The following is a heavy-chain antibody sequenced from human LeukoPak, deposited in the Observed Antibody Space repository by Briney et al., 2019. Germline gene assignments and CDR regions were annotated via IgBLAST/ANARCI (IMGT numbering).Heavy chain of an antibody. V-gene: IGHV3-30*18. D-gene: IGHD4-11*01. CDR2: ISYDGSNE. CDR1: GFTFRSYG. Sequence: GRSLRLSCAASGFTFRSYGMHWVRQAPGKGLEWVAIISYDGSNEYHADSVKGRFTISRDNSKNTMYLQMNSLRVEDTAVYFCAKDRMTTVTSYYHYLGMDVWGQGTTVTVSS. J-gene: IGHJ6*02. CDR3: AKDRMTTVTSYYHYLGMDV.